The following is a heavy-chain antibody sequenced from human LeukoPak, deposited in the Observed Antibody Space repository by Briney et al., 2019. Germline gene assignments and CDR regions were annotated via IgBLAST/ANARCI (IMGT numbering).Heavy chain of an antibody. J-gene: IGHJ4*02. Sequence: GGSLRLSCAASGFTFSSSAMSWVRQAPGKGLEWVSNISGSGSGGSTYYADSAKGRFTISRDNSKNTLYLQMNSLRAEDTAVYYCAKEYTGTFSPFPSYFDNWGQGTLVTVSS. V-gene: IGHV3-23*01. D-gene: IGHD1-26*01. CDR3: AKEYTGTFSPFPSYFDN. CDR2: ISGSGSGGST. CDR1: GFTFSSSA.